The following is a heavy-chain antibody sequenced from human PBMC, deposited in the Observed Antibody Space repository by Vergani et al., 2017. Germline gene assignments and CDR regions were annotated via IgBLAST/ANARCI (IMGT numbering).Heavy chain of an antibody. J-gene: IGHJ4*02. V-gene: IGHV3-53*01. D-gene: IGHD5-24*01. CDR2: IYSGGST. CDR3: ALGMATRIFDY. Sequence: EVQLVESGGGLIQPGGSLGLSCAASGLTVSSNYMSWVRQAPGKGLEWVSVIYSGGSTYYADSVKGRFTISRDNSKNTLYLQMNSLRAEDTAVYYCALGMATRIFDYWGQGTLVTVSS. CDR1: GLTVSSNY.